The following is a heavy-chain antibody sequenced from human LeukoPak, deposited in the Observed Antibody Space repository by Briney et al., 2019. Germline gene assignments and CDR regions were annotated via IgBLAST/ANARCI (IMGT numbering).Heavy chain of an antibody. J-gene: IGHJ4*02. CDR2: IYYSGST. CDR1: GGSISSSSYY. V-gene: IGHV4-39*07. D-gene: IGHD2-2*01. CDR3: ARDGPAGPFDY. Sequence: SETLSLTCTVSGGSISSSSYYWGWIRQPPGKGLEWIGSIYYSGSTYYNPSLKSRVTISVDTSKNQFSLKLSSVTAADTAVYYCARDGPAGPFDYWGQGTLVTVSS.